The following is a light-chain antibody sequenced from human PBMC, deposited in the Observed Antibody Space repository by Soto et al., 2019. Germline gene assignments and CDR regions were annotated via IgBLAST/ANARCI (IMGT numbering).Light chain of an antibody. Sequence: IVLTQSPATLSLSLGERATLSCRASPSVSSNLAWYQQKPGQPPRLLIYDASNRATGIPARFSGSGSGTDFTLTISSLEPEDFAVYYCQQRRIWPLTFGGGTKVEIK. CDR2: DAS. J-gene: IGKJ4*01. CDR1: PSVSSN. V-gene: IGKV3-11*01. CDR3: QQRRIWPLT.